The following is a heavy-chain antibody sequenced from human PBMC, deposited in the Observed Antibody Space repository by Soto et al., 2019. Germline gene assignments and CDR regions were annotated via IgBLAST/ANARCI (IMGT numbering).Heavy chain of an antibody. D-gene: IGHD6-6*01. V-gene: IGHV5-51*01. CDR1: GYSFTSYW. J-gene: IGHJ6*02. Sequence: PGESLKISCKGSGYSFTSYWIVWVRQMPGKGLEWMGIIYPGDSDTRYSPSFQGQVTISRDNSKNTLYLQMNSLRAEDTAVYYCAKDRVSSLYYYYGMDVWGQGTTVTVSS. CDR2: IYPGDSDT. CDR3: AKDRVSSLYYYYGMDV.